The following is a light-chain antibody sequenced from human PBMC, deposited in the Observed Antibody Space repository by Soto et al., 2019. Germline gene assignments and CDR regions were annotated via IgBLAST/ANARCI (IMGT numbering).Light chain of an antibody. V-gene: IGKV3-15*01. J-gene: IGKJ5*01. CDR3: QQYDNWPIT. CDR2: GAS. CDR1: QSVSSN. Sequence: ERVMTQSPATLSVSPGERATLSCRASQSVSSNLAWYQQKPGQAPRLFIYGASTRATAIPPRFSGSGSGTEFTLTISSLQSEDFAVYDCQQYDNWPITFGQGTRLEI.